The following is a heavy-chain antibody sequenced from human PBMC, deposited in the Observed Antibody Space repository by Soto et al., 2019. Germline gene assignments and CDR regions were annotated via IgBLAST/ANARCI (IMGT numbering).Heavy chain of an antibody. V-gene: IGHV1-2*04. CDR3: AREPTSSGSYYGVDYYGMDV. J-gene: IGHJ6*02. D-gene: IGHD3-10*01. CDR1: GYTFTGYY. CDR2: INPNSGGT. Sequence: GASVKVSCKASGYTFTGYYMHWVRQAPGQGLEWMGWINPNSGGTNYAQKFQGWVTMTRDTSISTAYMELSRLRSDDTAVYYCAREPTSSGSYYGVDYYGMDVWGQGTTVTVSS.